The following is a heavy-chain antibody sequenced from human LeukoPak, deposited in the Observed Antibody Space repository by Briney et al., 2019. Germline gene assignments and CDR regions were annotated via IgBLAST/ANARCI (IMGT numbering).Heavy chain of an antibody. CDR1: GFTFSSYA. J-gene: IGHJ4*02. Sequence: GGSLRLSCAASGFTFSSYAMSWVRQAPGKGLEWVSAISGSGGSTYYADSVKGRFTISRDNSKNTLYLQMNSLRAEDTAVYYCANQGLWFGELYIDYWGRGTLVTVSS. D-gene: IGHD3-10*01. CDR2: ISGSGGST. CDR3: ANQGLWFGELYIDY. V-gene: IGHV3-23*01.